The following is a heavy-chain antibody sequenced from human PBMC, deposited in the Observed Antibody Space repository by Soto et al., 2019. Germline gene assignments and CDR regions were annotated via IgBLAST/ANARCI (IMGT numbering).Heavy chain of an antibody. D-gene: IGHD2-2*01. CDR3: ARGYCSSTSCRHSNYYGMDV. CDR2: ISSSSSYL. Sequence: EVQLVESGGGLVKPGGSLRLSCAASGFTFSSYSMNWVRQAPGKGLEWVSSISSSSSYLYYADSVKGRFTISRDNDKNSLYLQMNSLRAKDTAVYYCARGYCSSTSCRHSNYYGMDVWGQGTTGTVSS. J-gene: IGHJ6*02. CDR1: GFTFSSYS. V-gene: IGHV3-21*01.